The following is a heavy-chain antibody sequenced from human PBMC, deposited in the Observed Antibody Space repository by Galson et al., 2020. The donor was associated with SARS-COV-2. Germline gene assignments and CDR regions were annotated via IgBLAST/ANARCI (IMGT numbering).Heavy chain of an antibody. CDR3: GRSRLGLYSSTWYANFQH. D-gene: IGHD6-13*01. Sequence: ASVKVSCKASGYTFTGYYMHWVRQAPGQGLEWMGWINPNSGGTNYVQKFQGRVTMTRDTSITKAYMELSRLRSDDTAVYYCGRSRLGLYSSTWYANFQHWGQGTLVTVSS. J-gene: IGHJ1*01. CDR1: GYTFTGYY. V-gene: IGHV1-2*02. CDR2: INPNSGGT.